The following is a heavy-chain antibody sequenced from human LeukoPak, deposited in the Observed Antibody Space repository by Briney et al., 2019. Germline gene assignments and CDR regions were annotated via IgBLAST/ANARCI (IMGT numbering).Heavy chain of an antibody. V-gene: IGHV3-13*01. CDR2: IGTAGEI. CDR1: GFTFRSYD. J-gene: IGHJ2*01. CDR3: ARAAYSSTWYSRYFDL. D-gene: IGHD6-13*01. Sequence: GGSLRLSCAASGFTFRSYDMHWVRQATGKGLEWVSGIGTAGEIYYPGAVKGRFTISRENAKNSLYLQMNSLRAGDTAVYYCARAAYSSTWYSRYFDLWGRGTLVTVSS.